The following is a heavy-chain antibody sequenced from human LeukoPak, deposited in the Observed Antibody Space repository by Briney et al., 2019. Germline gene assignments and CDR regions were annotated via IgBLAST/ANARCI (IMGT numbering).Heavy chain of an antibody. CDR2: IYYSGST. D-gene: IGHD6-13*01. J-gene: IGHJ6*03. Sequence: SETLSLTCTVSGYSISSGYYWGWIRQPPGKGLEWIGSIYYSGSTYYNPSLKSRVTISVDTSKNQFSLKLSSVTAADTAVYYCGRSIAAAGTGYYYYYYYMDVWGKGTTVTISS. CDR1: GYSISSGYY. CDR3: GRSIAAAGTGYYYYYYYMDV. V-gene: IGHV4-38-2*02.